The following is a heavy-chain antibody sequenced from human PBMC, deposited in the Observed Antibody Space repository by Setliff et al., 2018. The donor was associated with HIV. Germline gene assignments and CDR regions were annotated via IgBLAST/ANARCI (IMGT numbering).Heavy chain of an antibody. CDR1: GYTFSSYD. D-gene: IGHD3-22*01. Sequence: VASVKVSCKSSGYTFSSYDINWVRQAAGQGLEWMGWMNPDSRNTGYAQRFEGRVTLTWDTSISTAYLELNHLKSDDTAVYYCARARTDYYDRRRRSHYYIDVWARGATVTVSS. V-gene: IGHV1-8*02. CDR3: ARARTDYYDRRRRSHYYIDV. J-gene: IGHJ6*03. CDR2: MNPDSRNT.